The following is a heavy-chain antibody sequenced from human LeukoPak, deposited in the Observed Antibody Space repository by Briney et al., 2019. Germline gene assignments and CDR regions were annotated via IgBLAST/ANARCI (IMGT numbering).Heavy chain of an antibody. CDR1: GFTFSSYS. CDR3: ARAYVDTAMVDYYYYYMDV. Sequence: GGSLRLSCAASGFTFSSYSMNWVRQAPGKGLDWVSPISISSSYIYYADSVKGRFTISRDNAKNSLYLQMNSLRAEDTAVYYCARAYVDTAMVDYYYYYMDVWGKGTTVTVSS. J-gene: IGHJ6*03. CDR2: ISISSSYI. V-gene: IGHV3-21*01. D-gene: IGHD5-18*01.